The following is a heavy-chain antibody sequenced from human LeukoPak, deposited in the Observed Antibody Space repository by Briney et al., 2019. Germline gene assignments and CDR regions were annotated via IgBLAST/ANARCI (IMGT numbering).Heavy chain of an antibody. CDR3: ARRGNVDTGRYWYFDL. CDR2: IYYSGST. J-gene: IGHJ2*01. CDR1: GGSISTYY. D-gene: IGHD5-18*01. V-gene: IGHV4-59*08. Sequence: SGTPSLTCTVSGGSISTYYWSWIRQPPGKGLEWIGYIYYSGSTNYNPSLKSRVTISVDTSKNQFSLKLSSVTAADTAVYYCARRGNVDTGRYWYFDLWGRGTLVTVSS.